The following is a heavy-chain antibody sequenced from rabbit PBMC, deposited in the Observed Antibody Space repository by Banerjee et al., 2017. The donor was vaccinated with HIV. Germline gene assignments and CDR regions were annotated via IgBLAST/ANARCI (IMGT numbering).Heavy chain of an antibody. D-gene: IGHD6-1*01. J-gene: IGHJ4*01. CDR3: ARAVPAYNYGRDL. CDR1: GFTISSSYY. V-gene: IGHV1S40*01. CDR2: IYTGNGDT. Sequence: QSLEESGGGLVQPEGSLALTCKASGFTISSSYYMCWVRQAPGKGLEWIGCIYTGNGDTYYASWAKGRFTISKASSTTVDLKMTSLTAADTATYFCARAVPAYNYGRDLWGPGTLVTVS.